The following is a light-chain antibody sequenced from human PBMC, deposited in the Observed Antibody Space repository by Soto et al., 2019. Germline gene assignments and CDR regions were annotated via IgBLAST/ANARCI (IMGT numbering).Light chain of an antibody. CDR2: EVS. V-gene: IGLV2-8*01. CDR1: SSDVGGYNY. CDR3: SSYAGLNSV. J-gene: IGLJ2*01. Sequence: QSALTQPPSASGSPGQSVTISCTGTSSDVGGYNYVSWYQQYPGKAPKLMIYEVSKRPSGVPDRFSGSKSGNTASLTVSGLQAEDEADYYCSSYAGLNSVFGGGTKLTVL.